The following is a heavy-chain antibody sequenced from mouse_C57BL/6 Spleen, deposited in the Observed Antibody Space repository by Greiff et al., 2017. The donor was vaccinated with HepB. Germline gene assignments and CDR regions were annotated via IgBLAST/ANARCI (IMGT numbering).Heavy chain of an antibody. Sequence: QVQLQQPGAELVRPGSSVKLSCKASGYTFTSYWMDWVKQRPGQGLEWIGNIYPSDSETHYNQKFKDKATLTVDKSSSTAYMQLSSLTSEDSEVYYCAREYSYYAKDYWGQGTSVTVSS. D-gene: IGHD5-1*01. CDR3: AREYSYYAKDY. CDR1: GYTFTSYW. CDR2: IYPSDSET. V-gene: IGHV1-61*01. J-gene: IGHJ4*01.